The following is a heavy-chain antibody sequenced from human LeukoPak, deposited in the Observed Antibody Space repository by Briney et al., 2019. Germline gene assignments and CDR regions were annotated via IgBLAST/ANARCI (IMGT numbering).Heavy chain of an antibody. CDR1: GFTFGDYL. V-gene: IGHV3-49*03. CDR3: SGGSGWLSVY. CDR2: ISGGTT. J-gene: IGHJ4*02. Sequence: PGGSPRLSCTASGFTFGDYLMSWFRQAPGKGLEWIGFISGGTTEYAASVKGRFTISRDDSTSIAYLQMNSLTTEDTAVYYCSGGSGWLSVYWGQGTLVTVSS. D-gene: IGHD6-19*01.